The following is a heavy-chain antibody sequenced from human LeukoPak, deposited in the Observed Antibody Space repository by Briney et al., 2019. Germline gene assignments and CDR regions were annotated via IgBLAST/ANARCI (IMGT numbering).Heavy chain of an antibody. CDR1: GFTFSNYA. CDR2: ISNSGGRT. Sequence: GGSRRLSCAASGFTFSNYAMNWVRQAPGKGLEWVSGISNSGGRTYYADSVKGRLTISRDNSKNTLYLQVNSLRAEDTAVYYCVRAGSGGNPSDPWGQGTLVTVSS. D-gene: IGHD6-19*01. V-gene: IGHV3-23*01. J-gene: IGHJ5*02. CDR3: VRAGSGGNPSDP.